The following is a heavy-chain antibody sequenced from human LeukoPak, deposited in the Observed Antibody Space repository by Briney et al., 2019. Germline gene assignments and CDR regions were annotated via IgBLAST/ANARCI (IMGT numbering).Heavy chain of an antibody. CDR3: AKDPRGGMIEQSGY. J-gene: IGHJ4*02. D-gene: IGHD3-22*01. CDR1: GFTFSSDF. Sequence: GGSLRLPCVASGFTFSSDFMHWIRQAPGKGLEWVTAISGSGGSTYYADSVKGRFTISRDNSKNTLYLQMNSLRAEDTAVYYCAKDPRGGMIEQSGYWGQGTLVTVSS. CDR2: ISGSGGST. V-gene: IGHV3-23*01.